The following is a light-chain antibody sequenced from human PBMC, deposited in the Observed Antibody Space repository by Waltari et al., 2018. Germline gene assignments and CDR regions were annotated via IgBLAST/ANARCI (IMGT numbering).Light chain of an antibody. CDR3: CSYACSSTYPYV. CDR1: SSDVGSYNL. J-gene: IGLJ1*01. CDR2: EGR. V-gene: IGLV2-23*01. Sequence: QSALTQPASVSGSPGQSITISCTGTSSDVGSYNLVSWYQQHPGKAPKLMIYEGRKRTLGVFNRLSGSNYSNTTSLTISGLQAEDEAVYYCCSYACSSTYPYVLGTGTKVTGL.